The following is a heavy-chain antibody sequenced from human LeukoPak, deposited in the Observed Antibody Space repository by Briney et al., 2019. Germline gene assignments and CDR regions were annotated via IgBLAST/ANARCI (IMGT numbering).Heavy chain of an antibody. CDR1: GFTFSSHW. Sequence: GGSLRLSCAASGFTFSSHWMSWVRQAPGKGLEWVANIKKDGSEKYYADSVKGRFTTSRDNAKNSLYLQMSSLRAEDTAVYYCAISYYDTSGPFDYWGQGTLVTVSS. V-gene: IGHV3-7*01. CDR3: AISYYDTSGPFDY. D-gene: IGHD3-22*01. CDR2: IKKDGSEK. J-gene: IGHJ4*02.